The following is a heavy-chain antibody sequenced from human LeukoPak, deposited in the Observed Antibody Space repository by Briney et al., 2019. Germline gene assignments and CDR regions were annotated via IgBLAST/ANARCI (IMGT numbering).Heavy chain of an antibody. CDR1: GFSIRTSKMF. D-gene: IGHD5-18*01. V-gene: IGHV2-70*11. CDR2: IDWDGDT. Sequence: RASGPALVNPTQTLTLTCTLSGFSIRTSKMFVNWIRQPPAKALEWLPRIDWDGDTWYSTSLKTRLTISKDTSKNQVVLRMTNMDPVDSATYYCARTNTDVDRVFDYWGQGTLVTVSS. CDR3: ARTNTDVDRVFDY. J-gene: IGHJ4*02.